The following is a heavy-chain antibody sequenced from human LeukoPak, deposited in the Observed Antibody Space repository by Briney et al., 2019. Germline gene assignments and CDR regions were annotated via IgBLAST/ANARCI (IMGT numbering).Heavy chain of an antibody. Sequence: ASVKVSCKASGYTFTSYDINWVRQATGQGLEWMGWMNPNSGNTGYAQKFQGRVTITRNTSISTAYMELSSLRSEDTAVYYCARADASSSWYWGYYYYYMDVWGKGTTVTVSS. CDR2: MNPNSGNT. CDR1: GYTFTSYD. D-gene: IGHD6-13*01. V-gene: IGHV1-8*03. J-gene: IGHJ6*03. CDR3: ARADASSSWYWGYYYYYMDV.